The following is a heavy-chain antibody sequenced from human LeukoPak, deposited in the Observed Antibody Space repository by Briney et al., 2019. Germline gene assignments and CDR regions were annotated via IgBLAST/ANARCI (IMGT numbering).Heavy chain of an antibody. CDR1: GFTFSSYA. CDR2: ISSNGGST. Sequence: GGSLRLSCAASGFTFSSYAMHWVRQAPGKGLEYVSAISSNGGSTYYANSVKGRFTISRDNSKNTLYLQMGSLRAEDMAVYYCAKDLGPYGVARDPGDWGQGTLVTVSS. D-gene: IGHD5-12*01. J-gene: IGHJ4*02. V-gene: IGHV3-64*01. CDR3: AKDLGPYGVARDPGD.